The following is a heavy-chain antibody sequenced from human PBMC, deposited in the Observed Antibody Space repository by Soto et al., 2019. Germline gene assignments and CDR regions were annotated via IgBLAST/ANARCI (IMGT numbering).Heavy chain of an antibody. J-gene: IGHJ4*02. Sequence: EVQLVESGGGLVKPGGSLRLSCAASGFSFPNAWMNWVRQAPGKGLERVGRIKSRTDGGTTEYAAPVKGRFTISRDDSKNTLYLQMNCLKTEDPAVYYCAKTSDLDYWGQGTLVTVSS. CDR2: IKSRTDGGTT. CDR1: GFSFPNAW. V-gene: IGHV3-15*07. CDR3: AKTSDLDY.